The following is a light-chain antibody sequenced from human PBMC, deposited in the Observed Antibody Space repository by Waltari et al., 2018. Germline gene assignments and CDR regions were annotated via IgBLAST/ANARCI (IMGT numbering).Light chain of an antibody. CDR1: SGSRSTTSY. CDR3: ALYMGSGIWV. CDR2: KAN. Sequence: QTVVTQEPSLSVSPGGTVTLTCALSSGSRSTTSYAPGYQQTPGQAPRTLVYKANARSSGVPDRCSGSILGNTAALTITGAQADDESDYYCALYMGSGIWVFGGGTRLTVL. V-gene: IGLV8-61*01. J-gene: IGLJ3*02.